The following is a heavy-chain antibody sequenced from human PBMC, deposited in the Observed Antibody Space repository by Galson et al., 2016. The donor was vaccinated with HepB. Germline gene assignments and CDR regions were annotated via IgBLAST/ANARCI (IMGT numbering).Heavy chain of an antibody. J-gene: IGHJ3*02. V-gene: IGHV3-23*01. Sequence: SLRLSCAASGFTFRSSAMSWVRQAPGKGLEWVFSISGSGGSSYSPDSVKGRFTMSRDNSKNTLYLQMNSLRVEDPAGCYCTKTYFFDSSGPYPGYGAFDSWSQGTLVAVSS. CDR2: ISGSGGSS. D-gene: IGHD3-22*01. CDR1: GFTFRSSA. CDR3: TKTYFFDSSGPYPGYGAFDS.